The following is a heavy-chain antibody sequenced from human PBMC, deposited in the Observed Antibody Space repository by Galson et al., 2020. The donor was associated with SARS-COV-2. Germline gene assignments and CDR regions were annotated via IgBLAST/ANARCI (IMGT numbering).Heavy chain of an antibody. J-gene: IGHJ3*02. CDR2: ISGSGTNI. Sequence: GGSLRLSCAGSGFTFSSYEMNWVRQAPGKGLEWVSYISGSGTNIYYADSVKGRFTLYRDNAMNSLYLQMTSLRAEDTAVYYCASPYLAAASFFGAFDSWGLGTMVTVSS. CDR3: ASPYLAAASFFGAFDS. V-gene: IGHV3-48*03. CDR1: GFTFSSYE. D-gene: IGHD2-15*01.